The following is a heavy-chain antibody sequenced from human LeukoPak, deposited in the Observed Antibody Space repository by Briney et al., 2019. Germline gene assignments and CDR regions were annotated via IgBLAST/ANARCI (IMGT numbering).Heavy chain of an antibody. CDR3: ARHRGYSGGFDY. Sequence: PSETLSLTCTVSGGSISSSSHYWGWIRQPPGKGLEWIGSIYHSGSTYYNPSLKSRVTISVDTSKNQFSLKLSSVTAADTAVYYCARHRGYSGGFDYWGQGTLVTVSS. J-gene: IGHJ4*02. CDR2: IYHSGST. V-gene: IGHV4-39*01. CDR1: GGSISSSSHY. D-gene: IGHD5-12*01.